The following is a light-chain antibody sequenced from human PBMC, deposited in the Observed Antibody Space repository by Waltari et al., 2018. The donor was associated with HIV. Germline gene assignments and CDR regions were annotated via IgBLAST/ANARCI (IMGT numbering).Light chain of an antibody. CDR2: QCN. Sequence: SYDLTQPPSVSVSPGQTATITCSGDQLGDKYSCWYQQKPGQSPVLVIYQCNKRPSGSPDRFSGSNSGNTATLTISGTQAMDEADYYCQAWDTRAVFGGGTKLTVL. V-gene: IGLV3-1*01. J-gene: IGLJ2*01. CDR1: QLGDKY. CDR3: QAWDTRAV.